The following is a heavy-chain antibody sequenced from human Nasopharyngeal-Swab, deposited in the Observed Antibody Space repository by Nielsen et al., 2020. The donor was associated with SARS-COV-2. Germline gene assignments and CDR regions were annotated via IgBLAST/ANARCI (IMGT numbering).Heavy chain of an antibody. V-gene: IGHV1-46*01. CDR3: ARGGDPREVVAATDCFDP. CDR2: INPGGGSA. D-gene: IGHD2-15*01. Sequence: WVRQAPGQGLEWMGIINPGGGSARYSQNFQGRVTMTRGTSTNTVYMELYSLTSEDTAVYYCARGGDPREVVAATDCFDPWGQFPLFTVSS. J-gene: IGHJ5*02.